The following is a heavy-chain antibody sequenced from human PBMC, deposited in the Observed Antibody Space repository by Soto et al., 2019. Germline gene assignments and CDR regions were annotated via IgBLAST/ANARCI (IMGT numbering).Heavy chain of an antibody. Sequence: GGSLRLSCVASGFTFSTYDMNWVRQAPGKGLEWVSSINRAGIYIYYADSVRGRFTISRDNAKNSLYLQVDSLRVEDTAVYYCARRTVTTYHYFDYWGQGTLVTVSS. D-gene: IGHD4-17*01. J-gene: IGHJ4*02. CDR1: GFTFSTYD. V-gene: IGHV3-21*01. CDR2: INRAGIYI. CDR3: ARRTVTTYHYFDY.